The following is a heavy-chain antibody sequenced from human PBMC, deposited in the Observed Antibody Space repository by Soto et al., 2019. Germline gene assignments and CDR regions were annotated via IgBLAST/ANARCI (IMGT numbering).Heavy chain of an antibody. J-gene: IGHJ6*02. CDR2: IYPGDSDT. D-gene: IGHD6-19*01. V-gene: IGHV5-51*01. CDR3: ARSRRGAYSSGWYSPSGYYNYGIDV. CDR1: GYRFTNYW. Sequence: GESLKISCKGSGYRFTNYWIGWVRQMPGKGLEWMGIIYPGDSDTKYSPSLQGQVSISADTSISTAYLQWTSLKASDTAMYYCARSRRGAYSSGWYSPSGYYNYGIDVWGQGTKVTVSS.